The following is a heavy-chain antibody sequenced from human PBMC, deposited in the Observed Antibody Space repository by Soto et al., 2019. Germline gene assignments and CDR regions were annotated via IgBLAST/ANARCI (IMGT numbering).Heavy chain of an antibody. D-gene: IGHD4-17*01. CDR2: INPNSGGT. CDR3: AREASYGDLDY. V-gene: IGHV1-2*04. CDR1: GYTFTGYY. J-gene: IGHJ4*02. Sequence: GASVKVSCKASGYTFTGYYMHWVRQAPGQGLEWMGWINPNSGGTDYAQKFQGWVTMTRDTSISTAYMELSRLRSDDTAVYYCAREASYGDLDYWGQGTLVTVSS.